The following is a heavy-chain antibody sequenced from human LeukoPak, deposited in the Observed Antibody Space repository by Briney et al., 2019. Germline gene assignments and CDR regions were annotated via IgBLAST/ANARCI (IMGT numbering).Heavy chain of an antibody. CDR3: AKEGSGYSYGHTFDY. D-gene: IGHD5-18*01. CDR1: GFTFSSYA. Sequence: GGSLRLSCAASGFTFSSYATSGVRQAPGKGLEWVSAISGSGGSTYYADSVKGRFTISRDNSKNTLYLQMNSLRAEDTAVYYCAKEGSGYSYGHTFDYWGQGTLVTVSS. CDR2: ISGSGGST. V-gene: IGHV3-23*01. J-gene: IGHJ4*02.